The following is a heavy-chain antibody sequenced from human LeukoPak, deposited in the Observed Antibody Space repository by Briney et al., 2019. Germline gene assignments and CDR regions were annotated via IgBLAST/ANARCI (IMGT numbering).Heavy chain of an antibody. D-gene: IGHD3-22*01. CDR3: AKDLDPIVVVITSPFDY. Sequence: GGSLRLSCAASGFTFSSYAMSWVRQAPGKGLEWVSAISGSGGSTYYADSVKGRFTISRDNSKNTLYLQMNGLRAEDTAVYYCAKDLDPIVVVITSPFDYWGQGTLVTVSS. V-gene: IGHV3-23*01. CDR2: ISGSGGST. CDR1: GFTFSSYA. J-gene: IGHJ4*02.